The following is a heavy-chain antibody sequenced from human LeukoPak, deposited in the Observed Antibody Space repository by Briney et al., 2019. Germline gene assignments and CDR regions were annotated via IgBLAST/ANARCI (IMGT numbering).Heavy chain of an antibody. Sequence: SETLSLTCTVSGGSISSSSYYWGWVRQPPGKGLEWIGSIYYSGSTYYNPSLKSRVTISVDTSKNLFSLKLTSVTAADTALYYCAKSRPGGSYRRNWFDPWGQGTLVTVSS. CDR2: IYYSGST. CDR3: AKSRPGGSYRRNWFDP. D-gene: IGHD1-26*01. V-gene: IGHV4-39*01. J-gene: IGHJ5*02. CDR1: GGSISSSSYY.